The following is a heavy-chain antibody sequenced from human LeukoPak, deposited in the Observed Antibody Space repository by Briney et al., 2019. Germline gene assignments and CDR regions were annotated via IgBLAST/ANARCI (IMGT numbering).Heavy chain of an antibody. D-gene: IGHD3-16*01. CDR3: ASGHGWGYYYYGMDV. CDR1: GYTFTSYD. J-gene: IGHJ6*02. Sequence: ASVKVSCKASGYTFTSYDINWVRQATGQGLEWMGWMNPNSGNTGYAQKFQGRVTMTRNTSISTAYMELSSLRSEDTAVYYCASGHGWGYYYYGMDVWGQGTTVTVSS. CDR2: MNPNSGNT. V-gene: IGHV1-8*01.